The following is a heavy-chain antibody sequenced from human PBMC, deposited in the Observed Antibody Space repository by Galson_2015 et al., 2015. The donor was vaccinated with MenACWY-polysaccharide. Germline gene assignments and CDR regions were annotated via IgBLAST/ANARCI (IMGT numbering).Heavy chain of an antibody. CDR2: INTNTGNP. D-gene: IGHD4-17*01. CDR1: GYTFTTYA. V-gene: IGHV7-4-1*02. CDR3: ARDPKQKATTVSTGRFDY. Sequence: SVKVSCKASGYTFTTYAMNWVRQAPGQGLEWMGGINTNTGNPAYAQGFTGRFVFSLDASVSTAYLQISSLKAEGTAVYYCARDPKQKATTVSTGRFDYWGQGTLVTVSS. J-gene: IGHJ4*02.